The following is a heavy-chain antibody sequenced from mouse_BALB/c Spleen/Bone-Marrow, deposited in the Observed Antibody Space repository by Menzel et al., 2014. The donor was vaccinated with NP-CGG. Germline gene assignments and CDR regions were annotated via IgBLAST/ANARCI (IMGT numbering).Heavy chain of an antibody. D-gene: IGHD2-1*01. CDR2: INPYNGAT. CDR1: GYSLTGYY. CDR3: ARGYGNYDYWYFDV. Sequence: EVQLVESGPELVKPGASVKISCKASGYSLTGYYMHWVKQSHVKSLEWIGRINPYNGATSYNHNFKDKASLTVDKSSSTAYMELHSLTSEDSAVYYCARGYGNYDYWYFDVWGAGTTVTVSS. J-gene: IGHJ1*01. V-gene: IGHV1-31*01.